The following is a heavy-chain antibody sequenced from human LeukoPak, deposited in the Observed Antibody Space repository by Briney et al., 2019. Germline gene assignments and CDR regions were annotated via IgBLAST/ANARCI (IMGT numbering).Heavy chain of an antibody. CDR3: ARVGLYGDAYAFDI. CDR2: IYYSGST. Sequence: SETLSLTCTVSGGSISSSSYYWSWIRQPPGKGLEWIGYIYYSGSTNYNPSLKSRVTISVDTSKNQFSLKLSSVTAADTAVYYCARVGLYGDAYAFDIWGQGTMVTVSS. J-gene: IGHJ3*02. V-gene: IGHV4-61*05. CDR1: GGSISSSSYY. D-gene: IGHD4-17*01.